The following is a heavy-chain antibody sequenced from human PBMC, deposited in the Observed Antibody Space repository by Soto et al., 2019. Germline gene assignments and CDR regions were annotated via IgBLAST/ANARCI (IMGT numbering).Heavy chain of an antibody. CDR2: ISAYKGDT. CDR1: GYIFTSYG. V-gene: IGHV1-18*01. D-gene: IGHD6-19*01. CDR3: ARVAGAGTSPPPHGLDY. Sequence: GASVKVSCKAAGYIFTSYGITWVRQAPGQGLEWLGWISAYKGDTKYAQILQGRVTMTTDTSARTAYMELRSLRSDDTAVYYCARVAGAGTSPPPHGLDYRAQGSLVTV. J-gene: IGHJ4*02.